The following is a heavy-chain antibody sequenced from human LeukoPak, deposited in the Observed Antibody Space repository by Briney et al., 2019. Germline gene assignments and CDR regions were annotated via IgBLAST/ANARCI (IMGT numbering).Heavy chain of an antibody. CDR2: INHSGST. CDR3: AGFTFFRGVITFDY. D-gene: IGHD3-10*01. J-gene: IGHJ4*02. Sequence: SETLSLTCAVYGGSFSGDYWSWIRQPPGKGLEWIGEINHSGSTNYNPSLRSRVSISVDTSKNQFSLKLSSVTAADTAVYSCAGFTFFRGVITFDYWGQGTLVTVSS. CDR1: GGSFSGDY. V-gene: IGHV4-34*01.